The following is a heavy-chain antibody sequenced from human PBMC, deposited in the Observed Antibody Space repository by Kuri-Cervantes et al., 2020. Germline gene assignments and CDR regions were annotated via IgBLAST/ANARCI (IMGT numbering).Heavy chain of an antibody. V-gene: IGHV3-13*01. CDR2: IGAAGDT. CDR3: AKGVLVVRAVAAPLGDYFDY. CDR1: GFTFSYYD. D-gene: IGHD6-19*01. J-gene: IGHJ4*02. Sequence: GESLKISCAASGFTFSYYDMHWVRLDTGRGLEWVSTIGAAGDTYYQGSVKGRFTISRDNAKNSLYLQMNSLRAEDTAVYYCAKGVLVVRAVAAPLGDYFDYWGQGTLVTVSS.